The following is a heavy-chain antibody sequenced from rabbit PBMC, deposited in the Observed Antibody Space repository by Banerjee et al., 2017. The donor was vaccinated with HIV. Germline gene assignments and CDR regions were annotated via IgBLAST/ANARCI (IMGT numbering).Heavy chain of an antibody. CDR3: ARGATGGDCYFNL. CDR1: GFTFSSYW. D-gene: IGHD2-1*01. V-gene: IGHV1S40*01. Sequence: QSLEESGGDLVKPGASLTLTCTASGFTFSSYWICWVRQAPGKGLEWIACIDAGSNDNTYYASWAKGRFTISKTSSTTVTLQMTSLTAADTATYFCARGATGGDCYFNLWGPGTLVTVS. J-gene: IGHJ4*01. CDR2: IDAGSNDNT.